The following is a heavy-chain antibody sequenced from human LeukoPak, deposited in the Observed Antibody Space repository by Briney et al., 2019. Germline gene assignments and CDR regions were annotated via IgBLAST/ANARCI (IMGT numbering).Heavy chain of an antibody. V-gene: IGHV4-39*02. CDR2: IYYSGST. CDR1: GGSISSSSYY. D-gene: IGHD5-18*01. J-gene: IGHJ4*02. Sequence: PSETLSLTCTVSGGSISSSSYYWGWIRQPPGKGLEWIGSIYYSGSTYYNPSLKSRVTISVDTSKNQFSLKLSSVTAADTAVYYCARDSDHTSMLFKGFDYWGQGTLVTVSS. CDR3: ARDSDHTSMLFKGFDY.